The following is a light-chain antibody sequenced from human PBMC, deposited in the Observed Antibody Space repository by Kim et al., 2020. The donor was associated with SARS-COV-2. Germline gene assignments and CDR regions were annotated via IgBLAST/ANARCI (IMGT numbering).Light chain of an antibody. V-gene: IGLV2-23*02. CDR2: EVT. J-gene: IGLJ1*01. CDR3: FSYAGRGYCF. CDR1: SSDVGFYDI. Sequence: QSALTQPASVSGSPGQSITISCTGTSSDVGFYDIVSWYQQLPGKVPKLMIYEVTKRPSGVSNRFSGSKSGNTASLTISGLQPEDEADYYCFSYAGRGYCFFGNGTKVTVL.